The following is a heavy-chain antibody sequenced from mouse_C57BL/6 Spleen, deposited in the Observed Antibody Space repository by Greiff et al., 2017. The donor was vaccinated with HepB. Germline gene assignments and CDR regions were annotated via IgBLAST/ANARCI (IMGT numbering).Heavy chain of an antibody. D-gene: IGHD1-1*01. CDR2: ISSGSSTI. CDR1: GFTFSDYG. J-gene: IGHJ4*01. Sequence: EVQGVESGGGLVKPGGSLKLSCAASGFTFSDYGMHWVRQAPEKGLEWVAYISSGSSTIYYADTVKGRFTISRDNAKNTLFLQMTSLRSEDTAMYYCAKVPYYYGSSLDAMDYWGQGTSVTVSS. V-gene: IGHV5-17*01. CDR3: AKVPYYYGSSLDAMDY.